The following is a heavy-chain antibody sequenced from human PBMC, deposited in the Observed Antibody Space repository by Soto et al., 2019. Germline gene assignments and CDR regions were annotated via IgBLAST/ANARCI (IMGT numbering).Heavy chain of an antibody. D-gene: IGHD2-2*02. J-gene: IGHJ6*02. CDR1: GYTFTGYY. V-gene: IGHV1-2*02. CDR2: INPNSGGT. CDR3: ARPYCSRTSCYKASSYYGMDV. Sequence: ASVKVSCKASGYTFTGYYMHWVRQAPGQGLEWMGWINPNSGGTNYAQKFQGRVTMTRDTSISTAYMELSRLRSDDTAVYYCARPYCSRTSCYKASSYYGMDVWGQGTTVTVSS.